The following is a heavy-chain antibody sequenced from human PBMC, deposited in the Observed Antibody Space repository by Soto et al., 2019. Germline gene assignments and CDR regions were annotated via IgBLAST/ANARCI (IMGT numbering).Heavy chain of an antibody. Sequence: PVGSLRLSCTASRFTFSNMWMSWVRQAQGQGLEWVGRNKDITDGGTTDYAAPVKGRFAISRDDSKSRLYLQMNSLKTDDTAVYYCTTGHYWGQGTLVTVSS. CDR3: TTGHY. CDR2: NKDITDGGTT. J-gene: IGHJ4*02. V-gene: IGHV3-15*01. CDR1: RFTFSNMW.